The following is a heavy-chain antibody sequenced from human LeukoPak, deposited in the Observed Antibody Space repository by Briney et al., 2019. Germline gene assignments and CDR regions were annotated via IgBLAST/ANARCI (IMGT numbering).Heavy chain of an antibody. V-gene: IGHV3-23*01. CDR1: GFTFSSYA. CDR3: AKGGYCSSTSCYSATYYMHV. J-gene: IGHJ6*03. CDR2: FSGSGLST. Sequence: GGSLRLSCAASGFTFSSYAMSWVRPAPGKGLEWVSVFSGSGLSTYYADSVKGRFTISRDNSKNTLYLQMNSLRAEQTAVYYCAKGGYCSSTSCYSATYYMHVWGKGTTVTVSS. D-gene: IGHD2-2*01.